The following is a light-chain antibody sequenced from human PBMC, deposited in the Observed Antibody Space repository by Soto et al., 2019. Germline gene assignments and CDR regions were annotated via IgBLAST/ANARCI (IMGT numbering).Light chain of an antibody. J-gene: IGKJ3*01. V-gene: IGKV1-27*01. CDR3: QKYNSVPFT. CDR1: QGISNY. CDR2: AAS. Sequence: DIQMTQSPSSLSASVGDRVAITCRASQGISNYLAWYQQKPGKVPKLLIYAASTLQSGVPSRFSGSGSGTDFTVTISSLQPEDVATYYCQKYNSVPFTFGPGTKVDIK.